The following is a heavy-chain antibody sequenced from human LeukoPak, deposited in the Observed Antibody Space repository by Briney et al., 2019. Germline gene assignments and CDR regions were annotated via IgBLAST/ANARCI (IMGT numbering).Heavy chain of an antibody. D-gene: IGHD6-13*01. Sequence: GGSLRLSCVASGFAFSTFWMSWVRQAPGKGLEWVANVKRDGSEKYYVDSVKGRFTISRDNAKNSLYLQMNSLRAEDTAVYYCASVAATVPLDSWGQGTLVTVSS. J-gene: IGHJ4*02. CDR2: VKRDGSEK. V-gene: IGHV3-7*03. CDR1: GFAFSTFW. CDR3: ASVAATVPLDS.